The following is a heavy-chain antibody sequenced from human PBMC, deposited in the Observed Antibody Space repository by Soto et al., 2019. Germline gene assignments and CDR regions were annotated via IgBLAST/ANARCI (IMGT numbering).Heavy chain of an antibody. D-gene: IGHD3-3*01. J-gene: IGHJ6*03. CDR2: ISGSGDST. Sequence: PGGSLILSCAASGFPFSSYSMSWVRQAPGKGLEWVSGISGSGDSTYYADSVKGRFTISRDNSKNTLYLQMNSLRAEDTAVYYCAKAGRYYDFWSVPSSDYYYYMDVWGKGTTVTVSS. CDR3: AKAGRYYDFWSVPSSDYYYYMDV. V-gene: IGHV3-23*01. CDR1: GFPFSSYS.